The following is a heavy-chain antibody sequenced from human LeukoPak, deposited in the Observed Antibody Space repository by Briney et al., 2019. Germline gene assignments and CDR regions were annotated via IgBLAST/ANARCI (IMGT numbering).Heavy chain of an antibody. CDR3: AKKGLPSQRYCSGGSCSIYFDY. D-gene: IGHD2-15*01. V-gene: IGHV3-23*01. CDR1: GFTFSTYA. CDR2: ISGSGGTT. Sequence: PGGSLRLSCAASGFTFSTYAMNWVRQAPGKGLEWVSVISGSGGTTYYADSVKGRFTISRDNSKNTLYLQMNSLRAEDTAVYYCAKKGLPSQRYCSGGSCSIYFDYWGQGTLVTVSS. J-gene: IGHJ4*02.